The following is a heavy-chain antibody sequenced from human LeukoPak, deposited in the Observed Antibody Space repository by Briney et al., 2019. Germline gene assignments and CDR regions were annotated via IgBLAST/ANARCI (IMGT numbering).Heavy chain of an antibody. V-gene: IGHV5-51*01. CDR1: GYSFTSYW. CDR3: ARLWDLPRDGGPVTTIDFYMDV. J-gene: IGHJ6*03. CDR2: IYPSDSDT. Sequence: GESLKISCKGSGYSFTSYWIGWVRQMPGKGLEWMGIIYPSDSDTRYSPSFQGQVTISADKSISTAYLQWSSLKASDTAMYYCARLWDLPRDGGPVTTIDFYMDVWGKGTTVTVSS. D-gene: IGHD4-11*01.